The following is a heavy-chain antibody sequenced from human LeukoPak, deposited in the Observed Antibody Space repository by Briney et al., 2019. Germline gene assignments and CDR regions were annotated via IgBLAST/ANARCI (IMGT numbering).Heavy chain of an antibody. CDR2: INPNSGGT. CDR3: ARPASPLNFQSAEYFQH. V-gene: IGHV1-2*02. Sequence: GASVKVSCKASGYTFTGYYTHWVRQAPGQGLEWMGWINPNSGGTNYAQKLQGRVTMTTDTSTSTAYMELRSLRSDDTAVYYCARPASPLNFQSAEYFQHWGQGTLVTVSS. J-gene: IGHJ1*01. CDR1: GYTFTGYY. D-gene: IGHD2/OR15-2a*01.